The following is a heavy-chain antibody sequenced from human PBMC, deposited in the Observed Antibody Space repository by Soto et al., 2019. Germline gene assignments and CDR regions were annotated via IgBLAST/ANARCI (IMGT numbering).Heavy chain of an antibody. CDR1: GYTFTGYY. CDR2: IIPIFGTA. V-gene: IGHV1-69*13. D-gene: IGHD6-13*01. CDR3: ARDSGIAAAGTGY. Sequence: SVKVSCKAPGYTFTGYYMHWVRQAPGQGLEWMGGIIPIFGTANYAQKFQGRVTITADESTSTAYMELSSLRSEDTAVYYCARDSGIAAAGTGYWGQGTLVTVS. J-gene: IGHJ4*02.